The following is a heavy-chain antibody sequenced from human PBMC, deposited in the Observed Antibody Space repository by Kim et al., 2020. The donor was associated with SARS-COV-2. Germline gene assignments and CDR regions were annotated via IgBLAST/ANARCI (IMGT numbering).Heavy chain of an antibody. V-gene: IGHV3-23*01. CDR3: AKSIDGYNPSYVDY. CDR1: GFTFNIYA. J-gene: IGHJ4*02. CDR2: ISGSSVNT. D-gene: IGHD5-12*01. Sequence: GGSLRLSCAASGFTFNIYAMSWVRQAPGKGLEWVSGISGSSVNTYYADFVKGRFTISRDNSKNTLYLQMNSLRAEDTAIYYCAKSIDGYNPSYVDYWGEG.